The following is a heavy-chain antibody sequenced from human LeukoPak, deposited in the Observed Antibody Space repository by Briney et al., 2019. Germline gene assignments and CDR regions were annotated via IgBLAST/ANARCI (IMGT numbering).Heavy chain of an antibody. CDR3: ARDAISGGGHDY. Sequence: GGSLRLSCAASGFTFSSYAMSWVRQAPGKGLEWVANIKEDASEKFYVDSVKGRFTISRDNAKNSLYLQMNSLRAEDTAVYYCARDAISGGGHDYWGQGTLVTVSS. D-gene: IGHD3-10*01. J-gene: IGHJ4*02. V-gene: IGHV3-7*01. CDR2: IKEDASEK. CDR1: GFTFSSYA.